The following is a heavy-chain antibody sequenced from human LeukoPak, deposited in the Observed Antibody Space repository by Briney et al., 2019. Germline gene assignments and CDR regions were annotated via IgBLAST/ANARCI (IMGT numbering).Heavy chain of an antibody. CDR2: ISSRSTYI. CDR3: AKSTRAGMAMMDV. D-gene: IGHD5-24*01. V-gene: IGHV3-21*01. J-gene: IGHJ6*04. Sequence: GGSLRLSCAASGVTFSSYSMNWVRQAPGKGLEWVSSISSRSTYIYYADSVKGRFTISRDNAKNSLYLQMNSLRAEDTAAYFCAKSTRAGMAMMDVWGKGTTVTVSS. CDR1: GVTFSSYS.